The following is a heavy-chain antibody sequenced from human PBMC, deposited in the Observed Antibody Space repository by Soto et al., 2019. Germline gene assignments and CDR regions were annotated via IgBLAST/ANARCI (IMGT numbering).Heavy chain of an antibody. D-gene: IGHD4-17*01. J-gene: IGHJ4*02. CDR3: ARDYGDYYFDY. CDR1: GGTFSSYA. V-gene: IGHV1-69*13. CDR2: IIPIFGTA. Sequence: APVKVSCTASGGTFSSYAISWVRQAPGQGLEWMGGIIPIFGTANYAQKFQGRVTITADESTSTAYMELSSLRSEDTAVYYCARDYGDYYFDYWGQGTLVTVS.